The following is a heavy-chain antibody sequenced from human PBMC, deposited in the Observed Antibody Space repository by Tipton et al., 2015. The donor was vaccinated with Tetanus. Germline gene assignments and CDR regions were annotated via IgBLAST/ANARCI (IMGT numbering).Heavy chain of an antibody. CDR3: IYTISWSAFDY. CDR2: ISYDGNYQ. D-gene: IGHD6-13*01. J-gene: IGHJ4*02. Sequence: RLVQSGGGVVQPGRSLRLSCAASGFTFSNSGMHWVRQAPGKGLEWVAIISYDGNYQSYAESVKGRFTISRDNSKSTLFLQMNGLRAEGTAAYYCIYTISWSAFDYWGQGSLVTVSS. CDR1: GFTFSNSG. V-gene: IGHV3-30*05.